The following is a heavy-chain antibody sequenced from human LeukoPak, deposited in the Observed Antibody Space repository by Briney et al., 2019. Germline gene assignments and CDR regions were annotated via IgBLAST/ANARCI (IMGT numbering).Heavy chain of an antibody. V-gene: IGHV3-23*01. CDR3: AKGNTMIVVVSDY. CDR2: ISGSGGST. Sequence: PGGSLRLSCAASGFTFSSYAMRWVRQAPGKGLEWVSAISGSGGSTYYADSVKGRFTISRDNSKNTLYLQMNSLRAEDTAVYYCAKGNTMIVVVSDYWGQGTLVTVSS. J-gene: IGHJ4*02. CDR1: GFTFSSYA. D-gene: IGHD3-22*01.